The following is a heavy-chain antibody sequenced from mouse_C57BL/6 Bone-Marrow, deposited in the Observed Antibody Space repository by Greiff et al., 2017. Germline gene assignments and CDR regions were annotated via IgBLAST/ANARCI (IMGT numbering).Heavy chain of an antibody. D-gene: IGHD2-10*01. CDR2: IDPNSGGT. J-gene: IGHJ3*01. CDR1: GYTFTSYW. CDR3: ARTYYPAWFAY. Sequence: QVQLQQPGAELVKPGASVKLSCKASGYTFTSYWMHWVKQRPGQGLEWIGRIDPNSGGTKYNEKFKSKATLTVDKPSSTAYMQLSSLTSEDSAVYYCARTYYPAWFAYWGQGTLVTVSA. V-gene: IGHV1-72*01.